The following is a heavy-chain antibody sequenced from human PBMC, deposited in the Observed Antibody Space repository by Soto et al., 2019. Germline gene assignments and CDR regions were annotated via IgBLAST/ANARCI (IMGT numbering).Heavy chain of an antibody. Sequence: QVQLVQSGAEVKKPGASVKVSCKASGYTFTSYGISWVRQAPGQGLEWMGWISAYNGNTNYAQKLQGRVTMTTDTSTSTAYMELRSLGSDDTDVYYCGRSFMITFGGVIVLRPLDYWGQGTLVTVSS. J-gene: IGHJ4*02. CDR2: ISAYNGNT. CDR1: GYTFTSYG. CDR3: GRSFMITFGGVIVLRPLDY. V-gene: IGHV1-18*01. D-gene: IGHD3-16*02.